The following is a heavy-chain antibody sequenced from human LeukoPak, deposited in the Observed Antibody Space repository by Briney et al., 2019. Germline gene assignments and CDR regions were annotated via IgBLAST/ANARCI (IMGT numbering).Heavy chain of an antibody. CDR3: AKHSIQLWYIY. D-gene: IGHD5-18*01. CDR2: ISGSGGST. CDR1: GFTFSSYA. J-gene: IGHJ4*02. V-gene: IGHV3-23*01. Sequence: GGSLRLSCAASGFTFSSYAMSWVRQAPGKGLEWVSVISGSGGSTYYADSVKGRFTISRDNSKNTLYLQMNSLRAEDTAVYYCAKHSIQLWYIYWGQGTLVTVSS.